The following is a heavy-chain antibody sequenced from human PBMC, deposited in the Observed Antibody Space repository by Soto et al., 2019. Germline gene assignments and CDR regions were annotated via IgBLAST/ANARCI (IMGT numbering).Heavy chain of an antibody. CDR2: IIPISGRT. CDR1: GGTFSSLG. V-gene: IGHV1-69*01. CDR3: ATRGTQGRWLEFADY. Sequence: QVQLLQSGAEVKRPGSSVKVSCEASGGTFSSLGFTWVRQATGQGLEWMGGIIPISGRTTFAQKFQGRVTITADESTRATYMELTTLTSDDTAMYYCATRGTQGRWLEFADYWGHVTLVTVSS. J-gene: IGHJ4*01. D-gene: IGHD5-12*01.